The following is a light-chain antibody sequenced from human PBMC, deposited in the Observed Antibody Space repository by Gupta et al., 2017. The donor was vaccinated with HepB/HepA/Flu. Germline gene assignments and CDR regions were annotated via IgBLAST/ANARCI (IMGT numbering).Light chain of an antibody. CDR1: QSINVNF. CDR2: ATS. V-gene: IGKV3-20*01. Sequence: QSPGTLSLSPGERATLSCRASQSINVNFLVWYQQKPGLAPRLLFYATSRATDIPDRFSGSGSGTDFTLTIDRLEPEDVAVYYCQHEDKSPYTFGQGTKVEIK. CDR3: QHEDKSPYT. J-gene: IGKJ1*01.